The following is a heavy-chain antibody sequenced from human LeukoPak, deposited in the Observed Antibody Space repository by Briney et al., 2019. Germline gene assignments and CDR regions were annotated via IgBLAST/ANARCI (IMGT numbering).Heavy chain of an antibody. Sequence: SETLSLTCTVSGGSISSSSYYWGWIRQPPGKGLEWIGSIYYSGSTYYNPSLKSRVTISVDTSKNQFSLKLSSVTAADTAVYYCAGDRSIFGVVTDSYWGHGTLVTVSS. CDR2: IYYSGST. CDR3: AGDRSIFGVVTDSY. J-gene: IGHJ4*01. V-gene: IGHV4-39*07. D-gene: IGHD3-3*01. CDR1: GGSISSSSYY.